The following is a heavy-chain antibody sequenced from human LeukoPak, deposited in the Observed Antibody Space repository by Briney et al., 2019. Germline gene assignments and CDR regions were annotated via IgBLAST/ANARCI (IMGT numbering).Heavy chain of an antibody. V-gene: IGHV1-2*02. Sequence: ASVKVSCKASGYTFTGHYMHWARQAPGQGLEWMGWINPNSGDRNSAQKFQGRVTMTRDTSISTVNMELSRLGPDDTAVYYCAREGWDQRDTAAFDHWGQGTLVTVSS. CDR3: AREGWDQRDTAAFDH. CDR2: INPNSGDR. CDR1: GYTFTGHY. D-gene: IGHD6-19*01. J-gene: IGHJ4*02.